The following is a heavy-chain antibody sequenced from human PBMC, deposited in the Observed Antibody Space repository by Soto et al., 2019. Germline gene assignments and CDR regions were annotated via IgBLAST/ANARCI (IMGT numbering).Heavy chain of an antibody. CDR3: MRSDGDSYYFYYGMDV. J-gene: IGHJ6*02. Sequence: VQALKSSGERHGCNLSRYKMSRVRQMPGKGLEWMGIINPDDSDTRYGPSFQGQVTISADKSTNTAYLQWSSLKASDTAIYYCMRSDGDSYYFYYGMDVWVHGTTVTVSS. D-gene: IGHD3-10*01. V-gene: IGHV5-51*01. CDR1: GCNLSRYK. CDR2: INPDDSDT.